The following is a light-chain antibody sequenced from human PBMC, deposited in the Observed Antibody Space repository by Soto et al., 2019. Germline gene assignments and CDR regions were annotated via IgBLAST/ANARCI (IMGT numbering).Light chain of an antibody. CDR2: GNS. J-gene: IGLJ3*02. V-gene: IGLV1-40*01. Sequence: QPVLTQPPSVSGAPGQRVTISCTGSSSNIGAGYDVHGYQQLPGTAPKLLIYGNSNRPSGVPDRFSGSKSGTSASLAITGLRAEYEADYYCQSYDSSLSGWVFGGGTKVTVL. CDR1: SSNIGAGYD. CDR3: QSYDSSLSGWV.